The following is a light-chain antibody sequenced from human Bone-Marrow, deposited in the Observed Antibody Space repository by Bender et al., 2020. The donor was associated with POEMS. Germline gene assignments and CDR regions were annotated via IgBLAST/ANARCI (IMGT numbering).Light chain of an antibody. CDR2: DVS. CDR1: SGDIGSYDY. V-gene: IGLV2-14*01. Sequence: QSALTQPASVSGSPGQSITISCTGGSGDIGSYDYVSWYQQHPGKAPQLIIYDVSVRPSGVSNRFSGSKSGNTASLTISGLQAEDEGDYFCCSYAGSYTLMFGGGTRLTVL. J-gene: IGLJ3*02. CDR3: CSYAGSYTLM.